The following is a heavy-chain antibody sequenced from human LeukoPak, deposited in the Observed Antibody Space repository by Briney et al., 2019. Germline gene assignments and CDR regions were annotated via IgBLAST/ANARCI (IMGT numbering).Heavy chain of an antibody. Sequence: ASVKVSCKASGYTFTSYDINWVRQATGQGLEWMGWMNPNSGNTGYAQKFQGRVTMTRNTSISTAYMELSSLRSEDTAAYYRARRVGYDFWSGYYVTDWFDPWGQGTLVTVSS. CDR3: ARRVGYDFWSGYYVTDWFDP. V-gene: IGHV1-8*01. CDR1: GYTFTSYD. CDR2: MNPNSGNT. J-gene: IGHJ5*02. D-gene: IGHD3-3*01.